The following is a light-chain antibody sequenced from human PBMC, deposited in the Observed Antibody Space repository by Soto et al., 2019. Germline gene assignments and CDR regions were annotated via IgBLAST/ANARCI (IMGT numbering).Light chain of an antibody. CDR3: SSYTSSSAWV. J-gene: IGLJ3*02. V-gene: IGLV2-14*01. CDR2: EVS. Sequence: QSALTQPASVSGSPGQSITISCTGTSSDVGGYNYVSWYKQHPGKAPKLMIYEVSNRPSGVSNRVSGSNSGNTASLTISGLQAEDEDDYYCSSYTSSSAWVFGGGTKLTVL. CDR1: SSDVGGYNY.